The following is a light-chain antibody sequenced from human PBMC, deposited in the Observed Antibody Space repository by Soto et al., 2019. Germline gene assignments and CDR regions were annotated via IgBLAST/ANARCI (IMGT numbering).Light chain of an antibody. CDR1: SNDVGYYDY. CDR2: DVN. J-gene: IGLJ2*01. V-gene: IGLV2-11*01. CDR3: CSYAGSYTEI. Sequence: QSALTQPRAVSGSPGQSVTISCTGTSNDVGYYDYVSWYQQHPGKAPRLMIYDVNKRPSGVPDRFSGSKSANRASLTISGLQADDEADYYCCSYAGSYTEIFGGGTQLTVL.